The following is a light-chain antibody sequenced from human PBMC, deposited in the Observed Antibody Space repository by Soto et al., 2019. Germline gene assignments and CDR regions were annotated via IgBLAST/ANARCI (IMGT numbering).Light chain of an antibody. Sequence: IPMTQSPSSLSASVGDRVTITCRASQSISSYLNWYQQKPGKAPKLLIYAASSLQSGVPSRFSGSGSGTDFTLTISSLQPEDFATYYCQQMYTFGQGTKLEIK. V-gene: IGKV1-39*01. J-gene: IGKJ2*01. CDR2: AAS. CDR1: QSISSY. CDR3: QQMYT.